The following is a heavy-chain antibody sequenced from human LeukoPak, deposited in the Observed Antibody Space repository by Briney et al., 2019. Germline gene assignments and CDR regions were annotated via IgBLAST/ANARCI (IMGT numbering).Heavy chain of an antibody. J-gene: IGHJ4*02. CDR2: IKSKTDGGTT. D-gene: IGHD3-10*01. V-gene: IGHV3-15*01. CDR1: GFTFSNAW. CDR3: TLPWGSGSYYDY. Sequence: KPGGSLRLSCAASGFTFSNAWLNWVRQAPGRGLEWVGHIKSKTDGGTTDYAAPVKGRFTISRDDSKNTLFLQMNSLKTEDTAVYYCTLPWGSGSYYDYWGLGTLVTVSS.